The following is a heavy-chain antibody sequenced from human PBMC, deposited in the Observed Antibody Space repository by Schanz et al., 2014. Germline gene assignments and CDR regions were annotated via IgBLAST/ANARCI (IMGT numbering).Heavy chain of an antibody. Sequence: EVQLVESGGGLVQPGGSLRLSCSASGFTFSIYAMHWVRQAPGKGLEYVSSISSKGDMTFYGNSVKGRFTISRDSSKNTLFLQMNSLRTEDTAVYYCARLDPYCRSGTCSRAFDFWGQGPLVTVSS. CDR1: GFTFSIYA. J-gene: IGHJ4*02. CDR2: ISSKGDMT. CDR3: ARLDPYCRSGTCSRAFDF. D-gene: IGHD2-15*01. V-gene: IGHV3-64*01.